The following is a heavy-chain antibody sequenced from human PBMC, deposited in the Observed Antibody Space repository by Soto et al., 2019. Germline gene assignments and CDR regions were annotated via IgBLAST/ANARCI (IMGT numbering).Heavy chain of an antibody. CDR2: IIPSDGST. CDR3: ARGGPELATIGSFDY. V-gene: IGHV1-46*01. J-gene: IGHJ4*02. CDR1: GYTFINYY. D-gene: IGHD5-12*01. Sequence: ASVKVSCKAAGYTFINYYMHWVRQAPRQGLEWIGRIIPSDGSTHYAQRFQDRVIMTRDTSTSTVYMELNSLRSEDSAAYYCARGGPELATIGSFDYWGQGTLVTVSS.